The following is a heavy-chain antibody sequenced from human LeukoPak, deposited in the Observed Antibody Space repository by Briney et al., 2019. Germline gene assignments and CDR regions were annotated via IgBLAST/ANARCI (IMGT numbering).Heavy chain of an antibody. CDR1: GGSISSSSYY. CDR3: AREWGYYDSSGSIDY. CDR2: IYYSGST. J-gene: IGHJ4*02. D-gene: IGHD3-22*01. Sequence: SETLSLTCTVSGGSISSSSYYWGWIRQPPGKGLEWIASIYYSGSTYYNPSLKSRVTISVDTSKNQFSLKLSSVTAADTAVYYCAREWGYYDSSGSIDYWGQGTLVSVSS. V-gene: IGHV4-39*07.